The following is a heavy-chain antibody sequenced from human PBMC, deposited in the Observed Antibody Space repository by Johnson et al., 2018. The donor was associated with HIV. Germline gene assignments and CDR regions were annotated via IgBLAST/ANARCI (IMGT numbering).Heavy chain of an antibody. CDR2: ISTGGTTI. J-gene: IGHJ3*02. Sequence: QVQLVESGGGLVKPGGSLRLSCAASGFVFSDYYMTWIRQAPGKGLEWVSYISTGGTTIYYADSVKGRITISRDNTKNSLYLQMNSLRAEDTAVYYCARGHYYDTGHDAFDIWGQGTMVTVSS. V-gene: IGHV3-11*04. D-gene: IGHD3-22*01. CDR3: ARGHYYDTGHDAFDI. CDR1: GFVFSDYY.